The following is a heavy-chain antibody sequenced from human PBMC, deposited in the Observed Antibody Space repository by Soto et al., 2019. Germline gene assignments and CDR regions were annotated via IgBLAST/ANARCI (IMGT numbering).Heavy chain of an antibody. CDR3: ARTYYYDSSGYSHYFDY. V-gene: IGHV4-30-2*01. Sequence: SETLSLTCTVSGGSISSGGYYCSWIRQQPGKGLEWIGYIYYSGSTYYNPSLKSRVTISVDRPKNQFSLKLSSVTAADTAVYYCARTYYYDSSGYSHYFDYWGQGTLVTVSS. J-gene: IGHJ4*02. CDR2: IYYSGST. CDR1: GGSISSGGYY. D-gene: IGHD3-22*01.